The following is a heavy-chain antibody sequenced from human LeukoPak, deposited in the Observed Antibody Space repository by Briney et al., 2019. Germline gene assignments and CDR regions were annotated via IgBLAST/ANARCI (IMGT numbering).Heavy chain of an antibody. V-gene: IGHV4-34*01. Sequence: GSFSXXYWSWIRQPPGKGLEWIGEINHSGSTNYNPSLKSRVTISVDTSKNQFSLKLSSVTAADTAVYYCARGPGSNYGDFDYWGQGTLVTVSS. CDR2: INHSGST. J-gene: IGHJ4*02. CDR1: GSFSXXY. D-gene: IGHD4-4*01. CDR3: ARGPGSNYGDFDY.